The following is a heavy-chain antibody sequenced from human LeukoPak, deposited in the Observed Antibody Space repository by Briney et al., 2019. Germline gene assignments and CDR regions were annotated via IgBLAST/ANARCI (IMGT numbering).Heavy chain of an antibody. V-gene: IGHV3-7*01. Sequence: GGSLRLSCVASAFTFRNYWMSWVRHVPGRGLDWVANIKPDGSAGYYAASVKGRFTVSRDNAKNSLYLQMNSLRVEDTAVYYCARANNSSWHNWGQGTLVTVSS. J-gene: IGHJ4*02. CDR1: AFTFRNYW. CDR2: IKPDGSAG. CDR3: ARANNSSWHN. D-gene: IGHD6-13*01.